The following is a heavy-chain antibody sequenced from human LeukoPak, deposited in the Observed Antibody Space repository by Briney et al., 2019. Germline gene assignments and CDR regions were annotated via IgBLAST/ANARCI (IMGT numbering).Heavy chain of an antibody. J-gene: IGHJ4*02. CDR1: GLTFSMYG. D-gene: IGHD3-3*01. CDR2: LKQYGSEK. V-gene: IGHV3-7*05. CDR3: ARDGFETYYDFWSGYAPAGYYDY. Sequence: GGSPRLSCAASGLTFSMYGMSWGRQAAGKGLEWVANLKQYGSEKYYVDSVKGRFTTCRDNAKTSLYLQMNSLRAEDTAVYYCARDGFETYYDFWSGYAPAGYYDYWGQGTLVTVSS.